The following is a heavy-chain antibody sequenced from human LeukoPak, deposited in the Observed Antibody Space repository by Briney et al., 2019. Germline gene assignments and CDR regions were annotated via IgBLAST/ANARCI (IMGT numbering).Heavy chain of an antibody. J-gene: IGHJ4*02. V-gene: IGHV3-53*01. CDR3: ARDMSFSTSDWYGELDN. CDR2: IYSGGST. D-gene: IGHD6-19*01. CDR1: GFTVSSNY. Sequence: GGSLRLSCAASGFTVSSNYMSWVRQAPGKGLEWVSVIYSGGSTFYADSVKGRFTISRDNAKKLLYLQMNSLRAEDTALYYCARDMSFSTSDWYGELDNWGQGTLVTVSS.